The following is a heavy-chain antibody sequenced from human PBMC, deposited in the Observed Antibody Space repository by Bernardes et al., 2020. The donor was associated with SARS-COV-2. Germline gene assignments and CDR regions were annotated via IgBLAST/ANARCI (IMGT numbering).Heavy chain of an antibody. Sequence: GGSLRLSCAASGFTVSRTYMGWVRQAPGKGLEWLSFINNVGTTDYADSVKGRFTISRATAENTLYLQMISLRPEDTAVYFCASISSDSRGWYHFDSWGQGTLVTVSS. D-gene: IGHD6-19*01. J-gene: IGHJ4*02. CDR1: GFTVSRTY. V-gene: IGHV3-66*02. CDR2: INNVGTT. CDR3: ASISSDSRGWYHFDS.